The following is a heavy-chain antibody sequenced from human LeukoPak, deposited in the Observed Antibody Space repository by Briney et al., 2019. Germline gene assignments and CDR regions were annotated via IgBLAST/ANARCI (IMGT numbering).Heavy chain of an antibody. D-gene: IGHD3-9*01. CDR3: AKDPTSVGGRHDWLLDS. CDR2: IASDGSST. CDR1: GFTFSSYW. V-gene: IGHV3-74*01. Sequence: GGSLRLSCAASGFTFSSYWMNWVRQAPGKGLVWVSRIASDGSSTTYADSVKGRFTISRDNSKNTLYLQMNYLRAEDTAVYYCAKDPTSVGGRHDWLLDSWGQGTLVTVSS. J-gene: IGHJ5*02.